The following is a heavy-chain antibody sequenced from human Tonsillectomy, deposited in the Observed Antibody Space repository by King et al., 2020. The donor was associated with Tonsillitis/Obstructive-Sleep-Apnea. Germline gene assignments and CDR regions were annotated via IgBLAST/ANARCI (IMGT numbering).Heavy chain of an antibody. J-gene: IGHJ4*02. CDR2: IIPILGIA. CDR1: GGTFSSYA. CDR3: AIPRDGNNFFDY. V-gene: IGHV1-69*04. D-gene: IGHD5-24*01. Sequence: QLVQSGAEVKKPGSSVKVSCKASGGTFSSYAISWVRQAPGQGLEWMGRIIPILGIANYAQKFQGRVTITADKSTSTAYMELSSLRSDETAVYYCAIPRDGNNFFDYWGQGTLVTVSS.